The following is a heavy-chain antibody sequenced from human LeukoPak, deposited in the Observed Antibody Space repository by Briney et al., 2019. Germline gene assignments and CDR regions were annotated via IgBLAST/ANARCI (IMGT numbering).Heavy chain of an antibody. Sequence: GGSLRLSCAASRFTISNYAMSWVRQAPGKGLEWVSGIGGSGGSTYYADSVKGRFTISRDNSKNTLYLQMNSLRAEDTAVYYCARLGYCSSTSCSNNWFDPWGQGTLVTVSS. V-gene: IGHV3-23*01. CDR3: ARLGYCSSTSCSNNWFDP. J-gene: IGHJ5*02. CDR2: IGGSGGST. CDR1: RFTISNYA. D-gene: IGHD2-2*01.